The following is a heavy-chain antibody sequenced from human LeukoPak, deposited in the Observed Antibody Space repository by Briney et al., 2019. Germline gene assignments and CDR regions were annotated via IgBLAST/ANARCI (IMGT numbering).Heavy chain of an antibody. J-gene: IGHJ3*02. CDR1: GGSISRYY. Sequence: SETLSLTCTVSGGSISRYYWSWVRQPPGKGLEYIGNIYYSGSTNFNPSLKSRVTISLDTSRSQFSLKLTSVTAADTAVYYCARELYNWNGRRHAIDIWGQGTMVTVSS. CDR2: IYYSGST. CDR3: ARELYNWNGRRHAIDI. D-gene: IGHD1-20*01. V-gene: IGHV4-59*01.